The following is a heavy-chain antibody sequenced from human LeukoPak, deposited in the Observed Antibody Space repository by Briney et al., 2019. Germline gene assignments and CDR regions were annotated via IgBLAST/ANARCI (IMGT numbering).Heavy chain of an antibody. CDR1: GYTFTSNY. CDR3: ARDLSQLLLSY. D-gene: IGHD2-2*01. Sequence: GASVKVSCKASGYTFTSNYIHWVRQAPGQGLEWMGMIYPRDGSTSYAQKFQGRVTVTRDTSTSTVHMELSGLRSEDTAVYYCARDLSQLLLSYWGQGTLVTVSS. J-gene: IGHJ4*02. CDR2: IYPRDGST. V-gene: IGHV1-46*01.